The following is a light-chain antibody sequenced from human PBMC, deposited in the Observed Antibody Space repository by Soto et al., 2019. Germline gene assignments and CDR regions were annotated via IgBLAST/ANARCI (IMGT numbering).Light chain of an antibody. CDR1: QSVLYSSNNKNY. CDR3: QQDYSTPPGPLT. Sequence: DIVMNQSPDSLAVSLGERATINCKSSQSVLYSSNNKNYLAWYQQKPGQPPKLLIYWAATRESGVPDRFSGSGSGTDFTLTISSLQAEDVPVYYCQQDYSTPPGPLTVGGGTKVEIK. V-gene: IGKV4-1*01. J-gene: IGKJ4*01. CDR2: WAA.